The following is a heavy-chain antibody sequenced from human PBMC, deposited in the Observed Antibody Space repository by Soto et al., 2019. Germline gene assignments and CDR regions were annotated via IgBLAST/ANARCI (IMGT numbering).Heavy chain of an antibody. CDR3: ATTIAGLGGEYDY. D-gene: IGHD3-16*01. CDR2: ISGSSGNA. V-gene: IGHV1-18*01. CDR1: GYTFTKYG. Sequence: QVQLVQSGAEVKNPGASVKVACKTSGYTFTKYGVGWVRQARGQRLEWMGWISGSSGNANYAEKVQGRITLTTDTSTSTAYIELRSLRSDDTAVYYCATTIAGLGGEYDYRGQKTQVTVSS. J-gene: IGHJ4*02.